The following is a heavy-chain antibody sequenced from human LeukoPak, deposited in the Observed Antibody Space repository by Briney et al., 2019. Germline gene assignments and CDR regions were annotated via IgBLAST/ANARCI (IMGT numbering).Heavy chain of an antibody. CDR3: ARQPVHPGSSWGFFDY. J-gene: IGHJ4*02. Sequence: PSETLSLTCTVSGGSISSYYWGWIRQPAGKGLEWIGRIYTSGSTNYNPSLKSRVTISVDTSKNQFSLKLSSVTAADTAVYYCARQPVHPGSSWGFFDYWGQETLVTVSS. CDR2: IYTSGST. CDR1: GGSISSYY. D-gene: IGHD6-13*01. V-gene: IGHV4-4*07.